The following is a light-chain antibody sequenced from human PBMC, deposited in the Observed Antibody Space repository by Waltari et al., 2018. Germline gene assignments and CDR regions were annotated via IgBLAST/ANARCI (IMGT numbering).Light chain of an antibody. CDR3: LQYNRAPYS. CDR2: YAS. CDR1: QGIRSY. J-gene: IGKJ2*03. V-gene: IGKV1-17*01. Sequence: DLQMTQSPSSLSASVGDIVTITCRASQGIRSYLAWYQQKPGTAPKLLIYYASNLESGVPSRFSCRGSGTEFTHTISGLQPEDVATYYYLQYNRAPYSFGQRTKVEIK.